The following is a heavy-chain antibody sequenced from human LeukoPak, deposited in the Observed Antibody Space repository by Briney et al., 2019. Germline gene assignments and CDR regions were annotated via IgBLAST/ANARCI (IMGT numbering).Heavy chain of an antibody. J-gene: IGHJ3*02. CDR1: GFTFSSYW. D-gene: IGHD3-9*01. Sequence: GGSLRLSCAASGFTFSSYWMHWVRQAPGKGLVWVSRINSDGSSTSYADSVKGRFTISRDNAKNTLYLQMNSLRAEDTAVYYCARDLTSLTSYPMSDAFDIWGQGTMVTVSS. CDR2: INSDGSST. V-gene: IGHV3-74*01. CDR3: ARDLTSLTSYPMSDAFDI.